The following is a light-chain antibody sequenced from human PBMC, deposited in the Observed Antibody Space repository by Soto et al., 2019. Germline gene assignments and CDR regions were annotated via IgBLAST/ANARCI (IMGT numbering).Light chain of an antibody. Sequence: DIQMTQSPSSLSASVGDRVTITCRTSQSVSIYVNWYQQKPGKAPILLIYASSSLQSGVPSRFSGSGSGTDFTLNIRSLEPDDFGTYYCQQSYSTPTSGQGTKVDIK. V-gene: IGKV1-39*01. CDR1: QSVSIY. CDR2: ASS. CDR3: QQSYSTPT. J-gene: IGKJ2*01.